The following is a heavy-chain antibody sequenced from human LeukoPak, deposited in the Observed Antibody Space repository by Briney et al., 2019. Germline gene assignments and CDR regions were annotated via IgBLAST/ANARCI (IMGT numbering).Heavy chain of an antibody. CDR2: IYYSGST. CDR3: ASVGYCSSTSCDGAYFDY. Sequence: SETLSLTCTVSGGSISSYYWSWIRQPPGKGLEWIGYIYYSGSTNYNPSLKSRVTISVDTSKNQFSLKLSPVTAADTAVYYCASVGYCSSTSCDGAYFDYWGQGTLVTVSS. V-gene: IGHV4-59*12. CDR1: GGSISSYY. D-gene: IGHD2-2*01. J-gene: IGHJ4*02.